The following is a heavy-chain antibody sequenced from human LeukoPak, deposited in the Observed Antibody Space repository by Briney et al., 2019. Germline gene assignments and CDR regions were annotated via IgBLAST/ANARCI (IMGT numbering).Heavy chain of an antibody. D-gene: IGHD2-15*01. J-gene: IGHJ3*02. Sequence: PSETLSLTCAVYGGSFSGYYWSWIRQPPGEGLEWIGEINHSGSTNYNPSLESRVTISVDTSKNHFSLKLSSVTAADTAVYYCARDIVVVVAAYAFDIWGQGTMVTVSS. CDR1: GGSFSGYY. CDR2: INHSGST. V-gene: IGHV4-34*01. CDR3: ARDIVVVVAAYAFDI.